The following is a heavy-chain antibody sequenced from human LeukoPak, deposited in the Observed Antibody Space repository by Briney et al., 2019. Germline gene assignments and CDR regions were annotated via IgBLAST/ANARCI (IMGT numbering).Heavy chain of an antibody. D-gene: IGHD3-10*01. CDR1: GYTFNSYD. J-gene: IGHJ5*02. Sequence: EATVKVSCKASGYTFNSYDINWVRQATGQGLEWMGWMNLNTGNTGYGERFQGRVTMTRDNSISTAYMELNSLTSEDTAVYYCARGGAGTYYKRDGWFDPWGQGTVVTVSS. CDR3: ARGGAGTYYKRDGWFDP. CDR2: MNLNTGNT. V-gene: IGHV1-8*01.